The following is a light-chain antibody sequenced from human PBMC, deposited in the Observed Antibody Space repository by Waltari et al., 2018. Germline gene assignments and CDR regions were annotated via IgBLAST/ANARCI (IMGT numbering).Light chain of an antibody. Sequence: DIVMTQSPLSLPVTPGEPATISCRSSQSVLYTSNNKNYLAWYQQKPGQPPKLLIYWASTRESGVPDRFSGSGSGTDFTLTISSLQAEDVAVYYCQQYYSTPLTFGGGTKVEIK. CDR1: QSVLYTSNNKNY. CDR2: WAS. J-gene: IGKJ4*01. V-gene: IGKV4-1*01. CDR3: QQYYSTPLT.